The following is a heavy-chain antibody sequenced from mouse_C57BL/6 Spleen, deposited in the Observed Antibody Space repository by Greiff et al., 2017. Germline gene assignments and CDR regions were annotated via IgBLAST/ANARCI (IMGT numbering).Heavy chain of an antibody. CDR1: GYTFTDYE. J-gene: IGHJ1*03. Sequence: VQLQQSGAELVRPGASVTLSCKASGYTFTDYEMHWVKQTPVHGLEWIGAIDPETGGTAYNQKFKGKAILTADKSSSTAYMEPRSLTSEDSAVYYCTLGRGGGYFDVWGTGTTVTVSS. CDR2: IDPETGGT. V-gene: IGHV1-15*01. D-gene: IGHD4-1*01. CDR3: TLGRGGGYFDV.